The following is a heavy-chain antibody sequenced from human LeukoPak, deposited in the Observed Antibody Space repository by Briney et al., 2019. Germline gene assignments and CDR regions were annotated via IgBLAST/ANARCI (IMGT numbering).Heavy chain of an antibody. D-gene: IGHD3-22*01. V-gene: IGHV1-18*01. J-gene: IGHJ3*02. CDR1: GYTFSNYG. CDR2: VSAYNGDT. Sequence: ASVKVSCKASGYTFSNYGISWVRQAPGQGLEWMGWVSAYNGDTSYVRKFQRRVTMTTDTSTSTGYMELRSLRSDDTAVYYCATGPKYYYDSSGYYGIWGQGTMVTVSS. CDR3: ATGPKYYYDSSGYYGI.